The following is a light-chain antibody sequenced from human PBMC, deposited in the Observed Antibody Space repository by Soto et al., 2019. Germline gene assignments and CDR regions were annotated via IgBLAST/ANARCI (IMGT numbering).Light chain of an antibody. V-gene: IGKV3-15*01. Sequence: EIVMTQSPATLSVSPGERATLSCRASQSVGSNLAWYQQRPGQAPRLLIYGTSTRATGIPARFSGRGSGTEFTLTISSLQFEDFAVYYCHQYNKWPLFTFGPGTRVDIK. CDR2: GTS. CDR1: QSVGSN. CDR3: HQYNKWPLFT. J-gene: IGKJ3*01.